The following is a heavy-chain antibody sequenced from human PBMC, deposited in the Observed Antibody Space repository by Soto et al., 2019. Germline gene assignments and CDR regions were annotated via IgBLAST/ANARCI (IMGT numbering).Heavy chain of an antibody. CDR2: IIPILGIA. CDR3: ARTGEVDTAMVTFYYYGMDV. V-gene: IGHV1-69*02. J-gene: IGHJ6*02. D-gene: IGHD5-18*01. CDR1: GGTFSSYT. Sequence: QVQLVQSGAEVKKPGSSVKVSCKASGGTFSSYTISWVRQAPGQGLEWMGRIIPILGIANYAQKVQGRVTITEDKSTSTAYMELSSLRSEDTAVYYCARTGEVDTAMVTFYYYGMDVWGQGTTVTVSS.